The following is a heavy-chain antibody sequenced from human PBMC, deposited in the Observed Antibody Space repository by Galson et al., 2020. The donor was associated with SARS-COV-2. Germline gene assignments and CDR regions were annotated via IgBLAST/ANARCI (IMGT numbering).Heavy chain of an antibody. CDR3: ARGVIVVVPGAMGGSMVLTLFGSSEYYFDY. V-gene: IGHV1-18*01. CDR2: ISAYNGNT. Sequence: ASVKVSCKASGYTFTSYGISWVRQAPGQGLEWMGWISAYNGNTNYAQKLQGRVTMTTDTSTSTAYMELRSLRSDDTAVYYCARGVIVVVPGAMGGSMVLTLFGSSEYYFDYSVQGALVTVAS. CDR1: GYTFTSYG. D-gene: IGHD2-2*01. J-gene: IGHJ4*02.